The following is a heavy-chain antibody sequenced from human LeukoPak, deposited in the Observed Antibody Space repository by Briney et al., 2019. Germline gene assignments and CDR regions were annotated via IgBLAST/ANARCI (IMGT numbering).Heavy chain of an antibody. D-gene: IGHD2-2*01. CDR3: APHLSVVVPGAQYGMDV. Sequence: GGSLRLSCEACGFTFSSFWMHWVRQAPGKGLVWVSRINSDGSSTSYADSVKGRFTISRDNAKNMLYLQMNSLRAEDTAVYYCAPHLSVVVPGAQYGMDVWGQGTTVTVSS. CDR2: INSDGSST. J-gene: IGHJ6*02. CDR1: GFTFSSFW. V-gene: IGHV3-74*01.